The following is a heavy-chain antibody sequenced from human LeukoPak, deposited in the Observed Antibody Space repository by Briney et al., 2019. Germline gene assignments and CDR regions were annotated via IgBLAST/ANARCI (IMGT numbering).Heavy chain of an antibody. D-gene: IGHD3-16*01. V-gene: IGHV3-30*18. J-gene: IGHJ4*02. CDR1: GFTFSSYG. CDR2: ISYDGSNK. CDR3: AKDKRKGEFDY. Sequence: GGSLRLSCAASGFTFSSYGMHWVRQAPGKGLEWVAVISYDGSNKYYADSVKGRFTISRDNSKNTLYLQMNSLRAEDTAVYYCAKDKRKGEFDYWGQGTLVTVSS.